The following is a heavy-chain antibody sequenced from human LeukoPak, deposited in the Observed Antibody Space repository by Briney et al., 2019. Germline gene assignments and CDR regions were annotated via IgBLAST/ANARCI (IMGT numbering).Heavy chain of an antibody. CDR2: IYSGGRT. V-gene: IGHV3-53*01. CDR3: AGTTCGGDCYSEY. Sequence: GSLLLSCGASGFTVSSNYMSWVRQAPGKGLEWVSVIYSGGRTYYADSVKGRFTISRDNSKNTLYLQMNSLRAEDTAVYYCAGTTCGGDCYSEYWGQGTQVTVSS. J-gene: IGHJ4*02. CDR1: GFTVSSNY. D-gene: IGHD2-21*02.